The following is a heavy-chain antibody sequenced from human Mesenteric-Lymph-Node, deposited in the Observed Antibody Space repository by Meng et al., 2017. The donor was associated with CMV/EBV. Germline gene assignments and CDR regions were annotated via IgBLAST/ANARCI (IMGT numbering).Heavy chain of an antibody. Sequence: SETLSLTCTVSGGSISSGGYYWSWIRQPPGKGLEWIGEINNSGSTNYNPSLKSRVTISVDTSKNQFSLKLSSVTAADTAVYYCASPPLDYDFWSGANYFDYWGQGTLVTVSS. V-gene: IGHV4-39*07. CDR1: GGSISSGGYY. J-gene: IGHJ4*02. CDR2: INNSGST. CDR3: ASPPLDYDFWSGANYFDY. D-gene: IGHD3-3*01.